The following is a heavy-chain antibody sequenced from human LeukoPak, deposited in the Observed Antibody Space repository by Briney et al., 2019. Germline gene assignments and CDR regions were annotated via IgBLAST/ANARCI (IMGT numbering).Heavy chain of an antibody. V-gene: IGHV3-30-3*01. Sequence: GRSLRLSCAASGFTFSSYAMHWVRQAPGKGLEWVAVISYDGNNRYYADSVKGRFTISRDNSKNTLYLQMNSLRAEDTAVYYCARDFQWLVRYYFDYWGQGTLVTVSS. CDR3: ARDFQWLVRYYFDY. J-gene: IGHJ4*02. D-gene: IGHD6-19*01. CDR2: ISYDGNNR. CDR1: GFTFSSYA.